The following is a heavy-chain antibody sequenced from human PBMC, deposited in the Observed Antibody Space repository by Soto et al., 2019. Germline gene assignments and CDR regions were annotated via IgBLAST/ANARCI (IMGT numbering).Heavy chain of an antibody. V-gene: IGHV4-31*03. Sequence: SETLSLTCTVSGDSISGDTDYWSWVRQHPGKGLEWFGSIYYSGNTYYNPSLKSRVTISVDSSKNQFFLKLSSVTAADTAVYFCAKSTDHLRPFDIWGQGTVVTVSS. CDR3: AKSTDHLRPFDI. CDR2: IYYSGNT. J-gene: IGHJ3*02. CDR1: GDSISGDTDY.